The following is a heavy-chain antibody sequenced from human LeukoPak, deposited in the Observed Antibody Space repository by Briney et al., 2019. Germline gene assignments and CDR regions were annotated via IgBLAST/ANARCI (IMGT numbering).Heavy chain of an antibody. J-gene: IGHJ4*02. CDR3: ARALRYFDWLYDPIDY. CDR1: GFTFSNYW. Sequence: GGSLRLSCAASGFTFSNYWMHWVRQAPGKGLVWVSRINSDGSTTYYADSVKGRFTISRDNSKNTLYLQMNSLRAEDTAVYYCARALRYFDWLYDPIDYWGQGTLVTVSS. CDR2: INSDGSTT. V-gene: IGHV3-74*01. D-gene: IGHD3-9*01.